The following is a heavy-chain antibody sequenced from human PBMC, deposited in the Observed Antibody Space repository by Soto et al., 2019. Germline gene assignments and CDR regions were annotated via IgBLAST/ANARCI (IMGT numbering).Heavy chain of an antibody. J-gene: IGHJ2*01. CDR3: ARGGGSGYYSPLDYWYFDL. CDR1: GGSISSSSYY. V-gene: IGHV4-31*03. D-gene: IGHD3-22*01. Sequence: SETLSLTCTVSGGSISSSSYYWGWIRQPPGKGLEWIGYIYYSGSTYYNPSLKSRVTISVDTSKNQFSLKLSSVTAADTAVYYCARGGGSGYYSPLDYWYFDLWGRGTLVTVSS. CDR2: IYYSGST.